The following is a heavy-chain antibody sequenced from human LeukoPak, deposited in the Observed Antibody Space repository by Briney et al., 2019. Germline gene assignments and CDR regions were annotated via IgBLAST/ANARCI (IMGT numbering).Heavy chain of an antibody. V-gene: IGHV5-51*01. D-gene: IGHD5-24*01. CDR3: ARGFFGYNDAFDI. Sequence: GESLKISCKGSGYSFTSYWIGWVRQMPGKGLEWMGIIYHGDSDTRYSPSFQGQVTISADKSISTAHLQWSSLKASDTAMYYCARGFFGYNDAFDIWGQGTMVTVSS. CDR1: GYSFTSYW. J-gene: IGHJ3*02. CDR2: IYHGDSDT.